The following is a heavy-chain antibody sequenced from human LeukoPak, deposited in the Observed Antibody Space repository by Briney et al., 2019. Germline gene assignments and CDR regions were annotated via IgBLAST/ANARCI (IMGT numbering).Heavy chain of an antibody. J-gene: IGHJ4*02. CDR3: ARVGSSWLRLRLYYFDY. Sequence: SETLSLTCTVSGGSISSSSYYWGWIRQPPGKGLEWIGSIYYSGSTYYNPSLKSRVTISVDTSKNQFSLKLSSVTAADTAVYYRARVGSSWLRLRLYYFDYWGQGTLVTVSS. CDR2: IYYSGST. CDR1: GGSISSSSYY. D-gene: IGHD5-12*01. V-gene: IGHV4-39*01.